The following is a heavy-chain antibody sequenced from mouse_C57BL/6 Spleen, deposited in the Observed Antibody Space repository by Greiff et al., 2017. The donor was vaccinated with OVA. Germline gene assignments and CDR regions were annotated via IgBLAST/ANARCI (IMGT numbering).Heavy chain of an antibody. CDR1: GFTFSDFY. CDR3: ARDAWAQATLFDY. V-gene: IGHV7-1*01. CDR2: SRNKANDYTT. J-gene: IGHJ2*01. Sequence: EVKLVESGGGLVQSGRSLRLSCATSGFTFSDFYMEWVRQAPGKGLEWIAASRNKANDYTTEYSASVKGRFIVSRDTSQSILYLQMNALRAEDTAIYYCARDAWAQATLFDYWGQGTTLTVSS. D-gene: IGHD3-2*02.